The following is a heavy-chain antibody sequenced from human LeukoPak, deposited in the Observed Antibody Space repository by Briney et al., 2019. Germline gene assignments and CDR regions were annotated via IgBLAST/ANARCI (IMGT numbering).Heavy chain of an antibody. D-gene: IGHD4-17*01. V-gene: IGHV3-30*18. Sequence: GGSLRLSCAASGLTFSSYGMHWVRQAPGKGLEWVAVISYDGSNKYYADSVKGRFTISRDNSKNTLYLQMNSLRAEDTAVYYCAKDVDYGDYVFDYWGQGTLVTVSS. CDR2: ISYDGSNK. J-gene: IGHJ4*02. CDR1: GLTFSSYG. CDR3: AKDVDYGDYVFDY.